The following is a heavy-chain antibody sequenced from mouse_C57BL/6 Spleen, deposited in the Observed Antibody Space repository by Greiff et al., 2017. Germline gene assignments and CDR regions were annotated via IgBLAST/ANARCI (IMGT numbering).Heavy chain of an antibody. CDR2: IRSKSSNYAT. J-gene: IGHJ1*03. V-gene: IGHV10-3*01. Sequence: EVQRVESGGGLVQPKGSLKLSCAASGFTFNTYAMHWVRQAPGKGLEWVARIRSKSSNYATYYADSVKDRFTISRDDSQSMLYLQMNNLKTEDTAMYYCVREGYGSSRWYWYFDVWGTGTTVTVSS. CDR3: VREGYGSSRWYWYFDV. CDR1: GFTFNTYA. D-gene: IGHD1-1*01.